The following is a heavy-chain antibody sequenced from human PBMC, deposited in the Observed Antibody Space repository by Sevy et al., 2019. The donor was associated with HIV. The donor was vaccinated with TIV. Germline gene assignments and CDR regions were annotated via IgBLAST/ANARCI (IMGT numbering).Heavy chain of an antibody. Sequence: GPVKVSCKASGYTFTTYDIHWVRQATGQGLERTGWMNPHSRNTNYAQKFQGRVYMTRDSSVGTAYMELNNLTSGDSAVDFCARAPFPSSRDFWGQGTLVTVSS. D-gene: IGHD6-6*01. CDR3: ARAPFPSSRDF. V-gene: IGHV1-8*01. J-gene: IGHJ4*02. CDR1: GYTFTTYD. CDR2: MNPHSRNT.